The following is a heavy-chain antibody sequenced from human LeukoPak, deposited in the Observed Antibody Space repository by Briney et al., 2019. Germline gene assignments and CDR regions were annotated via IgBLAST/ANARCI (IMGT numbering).Heavy chain of an antibody. CDR2: INPNSGDT. V-gene: IGHV1-2*02. CDR1: GYTFTGYY. D-gene: IGHD6-19*01. Sequence: GASVKVSCKASGYTFTGYYMHWVRQAPGQGLEWMGWINPNSGDTNYAQKFQGRVTMTRDTSSSTAYMDLSRLRSDDTAVYYCAKDQSSDWYGYYHYYMDVWGKGTTVTISS. J-gene: IGHJ6*03. CDR3: AKDQSSDWYGYYHYYMDV.